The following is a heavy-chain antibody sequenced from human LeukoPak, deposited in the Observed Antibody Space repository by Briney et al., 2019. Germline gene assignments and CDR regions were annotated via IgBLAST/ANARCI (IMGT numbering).Heavy chain of an antibody. CDR2: ISSSGSTI. CDR1: GFTFSSYE. J-gene: IGHJ3*02. Sequence: GGSLRLSCAASGFTFSSYEMNWVRQAPGKGLEWVSYISSSGSTIYYADSVKGRFTISRDNAKNSLYLQMNSLRAEDTAVYYCARASSGWTNNAFDIWVQGTMVTVSS. CDR3: ARASSGWTNNAFDI. D-gene: IGHD6-19*01. V-gene: IGHV3-48*03.